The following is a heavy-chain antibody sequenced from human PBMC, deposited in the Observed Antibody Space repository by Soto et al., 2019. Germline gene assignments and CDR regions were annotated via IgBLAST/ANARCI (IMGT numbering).Heavy chain of an antibody. D-gene: IGHD6-13*01. CDR2: IYWDDDK. CDR1: GFSLSTSGVG. J-gene: IGHJ4*02. CDR3: AHRLAATGLFDY. Sequence: QITLKESGPTLVKPTQTLTLTCTFSGFSLSTSGVGVGWIRQPPGKALEWLALIYWDDDKRYSPSLKSRLTIPKDTSKYQVVLTMTNMDPVDTATYYCAHRLAATGLFDYWGQGTLVTVSS. V-gene: IGHV2-5*02.